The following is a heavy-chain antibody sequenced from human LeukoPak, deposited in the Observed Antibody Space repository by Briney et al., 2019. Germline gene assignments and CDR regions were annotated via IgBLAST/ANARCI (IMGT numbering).Heavy chain of an antibody. J-gene: IGHJ4*02. Sequence: ASVTVSCKASGYTFTGCYMHWVRQAPGQGLEWMGWINPNSGGTNYAQKFQGRVTMTRDTSISTAYMELSRLGSDDTAVYYCARDKALFGGVDYWGQGTLVTVSS. V-gene: IGHV1-2*02. CDR2: INPNSGGT. CDR3: ARDKALFGGVDY. D-gene: IGHD3-16*01. CDR1: GYTFTGCY.